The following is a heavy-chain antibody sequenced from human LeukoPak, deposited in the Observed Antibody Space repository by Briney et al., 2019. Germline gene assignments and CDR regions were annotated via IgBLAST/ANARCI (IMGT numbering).Heavy chain of an antibody. V-gene: IGHV4-31*03. Sequence: SETLSLTCTVSGGSISSGGYYWSWIRQHPGKGLEWIGYIYYSGSTYYNPSLKSRVTISVDTSKNQFSLKLSSVTAADTAVYYCAREAGIGILTRFFVYWGQGTLVTVSS. CDR2: IYYSGST. CDR1: GGSISSGGYY. J-gene: IGHJ4*02. D-gene: IGHD3-16*01. CDR3: AREAGIGILTRFFVY.